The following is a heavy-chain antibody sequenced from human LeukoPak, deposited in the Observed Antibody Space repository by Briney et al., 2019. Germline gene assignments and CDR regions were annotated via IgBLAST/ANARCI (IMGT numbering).Heavy chain of an antibody. CDR3: ASIGYCSSTSCPASYYMDV. CDR1: GFTFSSYS. D-gene: IGHD2-2*01. V-gene: IGHV3-21*01. J-gene: IGHJ6*03. CDR2: ISSSSSYI. Sequence: GGSLRLSCAASGFTFSSYSVNWVRQAPGKGLEWVPSISSSSSYIYYADSVKGRFTISRDNAKNSLYLQMNSLRAEDTAVYYCASIGYCSSTSCPASYYMDVWGKGTTVTVSS.